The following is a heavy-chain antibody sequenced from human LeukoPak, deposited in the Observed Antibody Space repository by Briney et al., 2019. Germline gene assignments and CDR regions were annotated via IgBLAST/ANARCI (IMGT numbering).Heavy chain of an antibody. CDR3: ASLMAPIGKRSTPFDY. J-gene: IGHJ4*02. Sequence: ASVKVSCTASGYSFTGYYLHWVRQAPRQGLEWMGWINPNSGGTNYAQNFQGRVTMTRDTSISTAYRELSRLRSDDTAVYYCASLMAPIGKRSTPFDYWGQGTLVTVSS. D-gene: IGHD1-1*01. CDR1: GYSFTGYY. CDR2: INPNSGGT. V-gene: IGHV1-2*02.